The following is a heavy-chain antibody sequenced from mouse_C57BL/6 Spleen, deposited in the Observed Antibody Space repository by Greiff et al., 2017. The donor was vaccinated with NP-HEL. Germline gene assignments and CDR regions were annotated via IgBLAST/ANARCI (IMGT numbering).Heavy chain of an antibody. Sequence: EVKLQESGPELVKPGASVKISCKASGYSFTGYYMHWVKQSHGNILDWIGYIYPYNGVSSYNQKFKGKATLTVDKSSSTAYMELRSLTSEDSAVYYCARSGSSYLYWYFDVWGTGTTVTVSS. CDR3: ARSGSSYLYWYFDV. D-gene: IGHD1-1*01. CDR1: GYSFTGYY. J-gene: IGHJ1*03. CDR2: IYPYNGVS. V-gene: IGHV1-31*01.